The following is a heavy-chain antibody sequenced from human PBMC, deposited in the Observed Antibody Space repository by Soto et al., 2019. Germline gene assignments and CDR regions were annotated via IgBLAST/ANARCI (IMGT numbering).Heavy chain of an antibody. CDR2: ISGSGGST. CDR1: GFTFSSYA. D-gene: IGHD3-16*01. V-gene: IGHV3-23*01. CDR3: ATLPGGKLPTYYYYYYMDV. Sequence: GGSLRLSCAASGFTFSSYAMSWVRQAPGKGLEWVSAISGSGGSTYYADSVKGRFTISRDNSKNTLYLQMNSLRAEETAVYYCATLPGGKLPTYYYYYYMDVWGKGTTVTVSS. J-gene: IGHJ6*03.